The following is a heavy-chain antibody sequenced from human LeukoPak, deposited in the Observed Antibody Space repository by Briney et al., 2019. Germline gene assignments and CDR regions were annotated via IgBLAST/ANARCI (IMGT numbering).Heavy chain of an antibody. CDR2: ISTSGSTI. CDR1: GFTFSTYE. D-gene: IGHD6-6*01. V-gene: IGHV3-48*03. J-gene: IGHJ4*02. CDR3: ARVSYSSSYYFDY. Sequence: PGGSLRLSCAASGFTFSTYEMNWVRQAPGKGLEWVSYISTSGSTIYYVGSVKGRFTISRDNAKNSLYLHMNSLRAEDTAVYYCARVSYSSSYYFDYWGQGTLVTVSS.